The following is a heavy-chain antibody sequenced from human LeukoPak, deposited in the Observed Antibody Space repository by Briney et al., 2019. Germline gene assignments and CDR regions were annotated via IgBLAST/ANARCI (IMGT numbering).Heavy chain of an antibody. CDR1: GYSISSGYY. J-gene: IGHJ6*02. CDR2: IYHSGST. V-gene: IGHV4-38-2*02. D-gene: IGHD3-10*01. CDR3: ARDLPPSGDYYGMDV. Sequence: SETLSLTCTVSGYSISSGYYWGWIRPPPGKGLEWIGSIYHSGSTYYNPSLKSRVTISVDTSKNQFSLKLSSVTAADTAVYYCARDLPPSGDYYGMDVWGQGTTVAVSS.